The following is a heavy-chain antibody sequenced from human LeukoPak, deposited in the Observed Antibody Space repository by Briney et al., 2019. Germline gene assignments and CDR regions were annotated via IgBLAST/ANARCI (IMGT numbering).Heavy chain of an antibody. CDR1: GYTFTNYY. D-gene: IGHD3-10*01. V-gene: IGHV1-46*01. Sequence: ASVKLSFNASGYTFTNYYIHWVRQPPGQGLEWMGIIIPSGGSTTYAQKFQGRVTMTRDTSTNTVYMELSSLRFEDTAVYYCARALRGGSNYWGQGTLVTVSS. CDR2: IIPSGGST. CDR3: ARALRGGSNY. J-gene: IGHJ4*02.